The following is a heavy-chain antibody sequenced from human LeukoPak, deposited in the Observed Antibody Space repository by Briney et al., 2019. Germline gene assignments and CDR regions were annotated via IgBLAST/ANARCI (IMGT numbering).Heavy chain of an antibody. CDR3: VKWGDYDVLTGYYDPDY. CDR2: ITRSGGGT. J-gene: IGHJ4*02. Sequence: PGESLSLSCAASGFTFSNYAMSWVPQAPGTGLQSISAITRSGGGTYYADPVKGRFTISRENFKNTLYLQVNSLRAEDTAVYRCVKWGDYDVLTGYYDPDYWGKGTLVTVSS. CDR1: GFTFSNYA. D-gene: IGHD3-9*01. V-gene: IGHV3-23*01.